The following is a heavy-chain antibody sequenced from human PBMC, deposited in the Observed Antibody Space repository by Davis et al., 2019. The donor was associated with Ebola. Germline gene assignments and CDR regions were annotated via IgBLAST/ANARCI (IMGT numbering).Heavy chain of an antibody. V-gene: IGHV1-69*11. CDR1: GGTFSSYA. Sequence: AASVKVSCKASGGTFSSYAISWVRQAPGQGLEWMGRIIPILGTANYAQKFQGRVTITADESTSTAYMELSSLRSEDTAVYYCARKKIEYGDYVGNWFDPWGQGTLVTVSS. D-gene: IGHD4-17*01. CDR2: IIPILGTA. CDR3: ARKKIEYGDYVGNWFDP. J-gene: IGHJ5*02.